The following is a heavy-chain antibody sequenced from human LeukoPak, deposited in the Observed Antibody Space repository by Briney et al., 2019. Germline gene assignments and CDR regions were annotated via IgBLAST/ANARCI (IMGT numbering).Heavy chain of an antibody. J-gene: IGHJ6*02. CDR2: ISTNNGST. D-gene: IGHD3-16*01. CDR3: ARDKWPEEFGGGINFYFYYAMDV. V-gene: IGHV1-18*01. Sequence: ASVKVSCKASDYTFTSYGISWVRQAPGQGVEWMGWISTNNGSTKYTQRLQGRVTMTTDTSTRAVYLELRSPRSDDTAVYYCARDKWPEEFGGGINFYFYYAMDVWGQGTTVTVSS. CDR1: DYTFTSYG.